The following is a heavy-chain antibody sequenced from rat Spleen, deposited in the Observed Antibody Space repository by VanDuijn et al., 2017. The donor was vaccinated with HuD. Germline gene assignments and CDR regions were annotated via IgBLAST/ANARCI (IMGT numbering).Heavy chain of an antibody. D-gene: IGHD1-2*01. V-gene: IGHV5-29*01. CDR3: ARLGTAAIGNWFAH. Sequence: EVQLVESGGGLVQPGRSLKLSCAVSGFTFSNYGMAWVRQAPTKGLEWVATINYDGSSTHFRDSVKGRFTISRDNAKSTLYLQMDSLRSEDTATYYCARLGTAAIGNWFAHWGQGTLVTVSS. J-gene: IGHJ3*01. CDR2: INYDGSST. CDR1: GFTFSNYG.